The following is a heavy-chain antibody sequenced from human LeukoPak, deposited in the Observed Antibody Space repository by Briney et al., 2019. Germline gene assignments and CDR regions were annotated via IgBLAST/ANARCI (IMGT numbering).Heavy chain of an antibody. CDR2: IKQDGSEK. CDR1: GFTFSSYW. Sequence: PGGSLRLSCAAFGFTFSSYWMSWVRQAPGKGLEWVANIKQDGSEKYHVDSVKGRFTISRDNAKNSLYLQMNSLRAEDTAVYYCATGPGYSSSWWGQGTLVTVSS. V-gene: IGHV3-7*01. D-gene: IGHD6-13*01. CDR3: ATGPGYSSSW. J-gene: IGHJ4*02.